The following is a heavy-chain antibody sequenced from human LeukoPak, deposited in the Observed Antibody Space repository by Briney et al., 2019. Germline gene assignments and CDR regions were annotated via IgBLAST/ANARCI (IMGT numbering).Heavy chain of an antibody. CDR2: IYSGGST. Sequence: GGSLRLSCAASGFTVSSNYMSWVRQAPGKGLEWVSVIYSGGSTYYADSVKGRFTISRDNSKNTLYLQMNSLRVEDTAVYYCAKDRVATERYYMDVWGKGTTVTISS. CDR1: GFTVSSNY. D-gene: IGHD6-13*01. J-gene: IGHJ6*03. CDR3: AKDRVATERYYMDV. V-gene: IGHV3-66*01.